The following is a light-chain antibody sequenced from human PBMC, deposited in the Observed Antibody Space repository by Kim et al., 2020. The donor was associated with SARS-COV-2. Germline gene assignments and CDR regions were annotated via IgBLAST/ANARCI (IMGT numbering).Light chain of an antibody. Sequence: SASVGDRVTFTCRASQDVASWLAWYKQEPGKAPRLLIYGASNLQGGVPSRFRGSGSGTDFTLTISGLQPEDFATYYCQQANHFPYTFGQGTKLEI. V-gene: IGKV1-12*01. J-gene: IGKJ2*01. CDR2: GAS. CDR1: QDVASW. CDR3: QQANHFPYT.